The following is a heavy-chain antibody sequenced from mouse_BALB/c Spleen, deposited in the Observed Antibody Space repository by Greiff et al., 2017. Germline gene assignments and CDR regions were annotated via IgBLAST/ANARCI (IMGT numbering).Heavy chain of an antibody. V-gene: IGHV1-87*01. CDR1: GYTFTSYW. Sequence: VQLQQSGAELARPGASVKLSCKASGYTFTSYWMQWVKQRPGQGLEWIGAIYPGDGDTRYTQKFKGKATLTADKSSSTAYMQLSSLASEDSAVYYCARGWDYYFDYWGQGTTLTVSS. J-gene: IGHJ2*01. D-gene: IGHD4-1*01. CDR2: IYPGDGDT. CDR3: ARGWDYYFDY.